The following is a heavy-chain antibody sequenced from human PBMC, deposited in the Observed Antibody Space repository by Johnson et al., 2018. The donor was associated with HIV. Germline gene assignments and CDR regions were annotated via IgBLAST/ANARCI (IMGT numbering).Heavy chain of an antibody. D-gene: IGHD1-1*01. Sequence: EQLVESGGGLVQPGGSLRLSCAASGFIFSSYWMSWVRQAPGKGLEWVANIKQDGSEKYYVDSVKGRFTISRDNSMHTMYLQMNSLRAEDTAVYYCAGQVRAFDIWGQGTMVTVSS. V-gene: IGHV3-7*04. J-gene: IGHJ3*02. CDR1: GFIFSSYW. CDR3: AGQVRAFDI. CDR2: IKQDGSEK.